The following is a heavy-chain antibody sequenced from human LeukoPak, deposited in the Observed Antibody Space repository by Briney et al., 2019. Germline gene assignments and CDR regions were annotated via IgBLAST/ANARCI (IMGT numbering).Heavy chain of an antibody. J-gene: IGHJ4*02. Sequence: LAGGSLRLSCAASGFSISDYWMNWVRQAPGKGLEWVSNIKQDGGAEYYGDSVKGRFTISIDNAHNSLYLQMNTLRVEDTAVYYCSRDYSASGSLDSWGQGTLVTVSS. CDR3: SRDYSASGSLDS. V-gene: IGHV3-7*04. CDR2: IKQDGGAE. D-gene: IGHD3-10*01. CDR1: GFSISDYW.